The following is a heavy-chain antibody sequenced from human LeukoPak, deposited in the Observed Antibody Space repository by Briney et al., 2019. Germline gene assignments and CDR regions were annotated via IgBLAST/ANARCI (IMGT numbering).Heavy chain of an antibody. CDR1: GGSISGYY. CDR3: ARRIVLMAGGAFDI. J-gene: IGHJ3*02. D-gene: IGHD2-8*01. CDR2: IYSSGTA. V-gene: IGHV4-4*07. Sequence: SETLSLTCTVSGGSISGYYWSWIRQPAGKGLECIGRIYSSGTANYNPSLKSRVTMSVNTSKNQVSLKLTSVTAADTAVYYCARRIVLMAGGAFDIWGQGTMVTVSS.